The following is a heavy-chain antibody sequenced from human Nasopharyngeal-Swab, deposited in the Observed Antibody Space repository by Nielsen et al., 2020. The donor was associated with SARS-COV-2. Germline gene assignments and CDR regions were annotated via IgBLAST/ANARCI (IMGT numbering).Heavy chain of an antibody. D-gene: IGHD6-13*01. V-gene: IGHV4-34*01. CDR1: GGSFSGYY. CDR3: ASLPRIAAAGTGNDY. CDR2: INHSGST. Sequence: SETLSLTCAVYGGSFSGYYWSWIRQPPGKGLEWIGEINHSGSTNYNPSLKSRVTISVDTSKNQFPLKLSSVTAADTAVYYCASLPRIAAAGTGNDYWGQGTLVTVSS. J-gene: IGHJ4*02.